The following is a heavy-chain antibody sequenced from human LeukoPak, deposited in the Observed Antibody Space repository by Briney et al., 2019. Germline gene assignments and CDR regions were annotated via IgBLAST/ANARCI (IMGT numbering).Heavy chain of an antibody. V-gene: IGHV1-69*04. CDR3: ARRGGVTPSYYYYGMDV. D-gene: IGHD3-16*01. Sequence: ASVKVSCKASGGTFSSYAISWVRQAPGQGLEWMGRIIPILGIANYAQKFQGRVTITADKSTSTAYMELSSLRSEDTAVYYCARRGGVTPSYYYYGMDVWGQGTTVTVSS. CDR1: GGTFSSYA. CDR2: IIPILGIA. J-gene: IGHJ6*02.